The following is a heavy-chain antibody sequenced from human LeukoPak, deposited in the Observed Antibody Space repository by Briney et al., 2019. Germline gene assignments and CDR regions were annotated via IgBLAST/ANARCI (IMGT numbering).Heavy chain of an antibody. Sequence: SETLSLTCAVYGGSFSGYYWSWIRQPPGKGLEWIGEINHSGSTNYNPSLKSRVTISVDTYKNQFSLKLSSVTAADTAVYYCARVGCSSTSCYRHYYYYMDVWGKGTTVTVSS. J-gene: IGHJ6*03. CDR2: INHSGST. D-gene: IGHD2-2*01. CDR3: ARVGCSSTSCYRHYYYYMDV. CDR1: GGSFSGYY. V-gene: IGHV4-34*01.